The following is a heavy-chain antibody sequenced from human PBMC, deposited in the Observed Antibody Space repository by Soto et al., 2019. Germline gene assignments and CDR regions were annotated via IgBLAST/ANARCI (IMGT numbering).Heavy chain of an antibody. CDR1: GYSFSSSG. D-gene: IGHD2-15*01. J-gene: IGHJ5*02. CDR3: ARVDFSGSCNPYNCFDP. CDR2: IRASKSNT. Sequence: QVQLVQPGTEVKRPVASVKVSCKTSGYSFSSSGITWVRQTPGQGLEWMGWIRASKSNTYYAQKFQGRVTLKTDTSTTTAYMEMRGLRSDDTAVYYCARVDFSGSCNPYNCFDPWGQGTLVTVSS. V-gene: IGHV1-18*01.